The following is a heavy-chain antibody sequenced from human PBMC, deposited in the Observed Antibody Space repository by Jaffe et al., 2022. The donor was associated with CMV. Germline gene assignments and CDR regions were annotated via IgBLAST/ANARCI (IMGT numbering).Heavy chain of an antibody. D-gene: IGHD1-26*01. J-gene: IGHJ3*02. V-gene: IGHV3-74*01. Sequence: EVQLVESGGGLVQPGGSLRLSCAASGFTFSSYWMHWVRQAPGKGLVWVSRINSDGSSTSYADSVKGRFTISRDNAKNTLYLQMNSLRAEDTAVYYCAVGATTGDAFDIWGQGTMVTVSS. CDR2: INSDGSST. CDR3: AVGATTGDAFDI. CDR1: GFTFSSYW.